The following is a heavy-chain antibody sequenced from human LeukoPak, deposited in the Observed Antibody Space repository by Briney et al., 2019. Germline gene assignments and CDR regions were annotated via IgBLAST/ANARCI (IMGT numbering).Heavy chain of an antibody. CDR2: ISYDGHYK. Sequence: GGSLRLSCAASGFTFSNYAMHWVRQAPGKGLEWVAVISYDGHYKYYADSVKGRFTISRDNSRNTLYLQMNSLRGEDTAVYYCARDHAADIVATGEDYWGQGTLVTVSS. D-gene: IGHD5-12*01. J-gene: IGHJ4*02. V-gene: IGHV3-30-3*01. CDR3: ARDHAADIVATGEDY. CDR1: GFTFSNYA.